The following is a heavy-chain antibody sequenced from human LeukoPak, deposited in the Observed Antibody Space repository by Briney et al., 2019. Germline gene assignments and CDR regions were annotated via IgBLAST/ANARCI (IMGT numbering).Heavy chain of an antibody. CDR1: GFTFSSYW. D-gene: IGHD6-6*01. CDR3: ARGSEYTSSTNYYFDY. J-gene: IGHJ4*02. Sequence: GGSLRLSCAASGFTFSSYWMSWVRLAPGKGLEWVANIKQDGSEKHYVDSVKGRFTISRDNAKKSLFLHMNSLRVEDTAVYYCARGSEYTSSTNYYFDYWGQGTLVTVSS. V-gene: IGHV3-7*01. CDR2: IKQDGSEK.